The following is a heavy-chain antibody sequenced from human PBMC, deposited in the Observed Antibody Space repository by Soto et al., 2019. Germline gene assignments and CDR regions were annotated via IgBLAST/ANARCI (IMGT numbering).Heavy chain of an antibody. V-gene: IGHV1-2*04. CDR3: AIGLRGGSPPSAFAY. D-gene: IGHD2-15*01. CDR2: INPNSGGT. J-gene: IGHJ4*02. Sequence: ASVKVSCKASGYTFTDYYLHWVRQAPGQGLEWMGWINPNSGGTNYAQKFQGWVTMTRDTSISTAYMDLSRLRSDDTAVYYCAIGLRGGSPPSAFAYWGQGTLVPVSS. CDR1: GYTFTDYY.